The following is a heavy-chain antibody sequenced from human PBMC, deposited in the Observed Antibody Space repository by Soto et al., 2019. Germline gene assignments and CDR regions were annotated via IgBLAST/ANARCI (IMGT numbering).Heavy chain of an antibody. D-gene: IGHD2-2*03. CDR2: IGGSGGST. Sequence: PGGSLRLSCAASGFAFGSYAMSWVGQAPGKGLEWVSAIGGSGGSTYYADSVKGRFTISRDNSKNTVYLQMNSLRAEDTAVYYCSKWISRDYHCYIDFWAKGTTDTGSS. CDR1: GFAFGSYA. J-gene: IGHJ6*03. CDR3: SKWISRDYHCYIDF. V-gene: IGHV3-23*01.